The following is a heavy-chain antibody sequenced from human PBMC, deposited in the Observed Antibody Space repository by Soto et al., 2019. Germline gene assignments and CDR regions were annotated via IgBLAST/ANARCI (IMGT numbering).Heavy chain of an antibody. D-gene: IGHD3-22*01. CDR3: AKHAAPAMIVVVITEFDY. V-gene: IGHV3-23*01. Sequence: GGSLRLSCAASGFIFENFGMSWVRQAPGKGLEWISSISGSGFKKYYADSVKGRFTISRDNSKNTLYLQMNSLRAEDTAVYYCAKHAAPAMIVVVITEFDYWGQGTLVTVSS. CDR2: ISGSGFKK. J-gene: IGHJ4*02. CDR1: GFIFENFG.